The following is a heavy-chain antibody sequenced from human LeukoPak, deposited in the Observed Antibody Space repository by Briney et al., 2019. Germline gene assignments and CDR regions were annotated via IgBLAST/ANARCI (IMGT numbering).Heavy chain of an antibody. CDR1: GFTFSNYA. J-gene: IGHJ4*02. CDR2: ISSSSSYI. V-gene: IGHV3-21*01. Sequence: PEGSLRLSCAASGFTFSNYAMSWVRQAPGKGLEWVSSISSSSSYIYYADSVKGRFTISRDNAKNSLYLQMNSLRAEDTAVYYCASEVGSDYDSSGSFDYWGQGTLVTVSS. CDR3: ASEVGSDYDSSGSFDY. D-gene: IGHD3-22*01.